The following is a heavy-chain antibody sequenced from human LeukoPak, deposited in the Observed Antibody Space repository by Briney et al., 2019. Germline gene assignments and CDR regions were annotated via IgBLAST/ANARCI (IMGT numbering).Heavy chain of an antibody. CDR2: IKPNSGGT. Sequence: SVKVSCKASGYTFTGYYMHWVRQAPGQGLEWMVWIKPNSGGTNYAQKFQGRVTMTRDTSISTAYMELSRLRSDDTAVYYCARDPKIRSTSTYSSGLVDDYWGQGTLVTVSS. CDR3: ARDPKIRSTSTYSSGLVDDY. J-gene: IGHJ4*02. V-gene: IGHV1-2*02. D-gene: IGHD6-19*01. CDR1: GYTFTGYY.